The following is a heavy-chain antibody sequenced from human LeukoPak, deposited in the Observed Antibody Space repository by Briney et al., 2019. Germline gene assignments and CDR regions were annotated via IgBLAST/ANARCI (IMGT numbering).Heavy chain of an antibody. CDR1: GVSMSGYY. Sequence: SETLSLTCSVSGVSMSGYYWTWIRQSAGKTFEWIGNIYSTGSTNYNRSLRSRVIMSRDTSKNQFFLDLMSVTAADTAVYYCARANMVRGVGSFFDRNWFDPWGQGTLVTVSS. CDR3: ARANMVRGVGSFFDRNWFDP. J-gene: IGHJ5*02. V-gene: IGHV4-4*07. CDR2: IYSTGST. D-gene: IGHD3-10*01.